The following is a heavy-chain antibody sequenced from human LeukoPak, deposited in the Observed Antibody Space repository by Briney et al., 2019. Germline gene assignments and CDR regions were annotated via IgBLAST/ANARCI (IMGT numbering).Heavy chain of an antibody. CDR2: IIPIFGTA. CDR1: GGTFSSYA. J-gene: IGHJ3*02. D-gene: IGHD2-15*01. Sequence: GSSVKVSCKASGGTFSSYAISWVRQAPGQGLECMGGIIPIFGTANYAQKFQGRVTITTDESTSTAYMELSSLRSEDTAVYYCATNIKLLGAFDIWGQGTMVTVSS. CDR3: ATNIKLLGAFDI. V-gene: IGHV1-69*05.